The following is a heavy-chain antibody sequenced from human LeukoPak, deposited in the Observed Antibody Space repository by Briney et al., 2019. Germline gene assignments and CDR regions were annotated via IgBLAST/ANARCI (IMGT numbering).Heavy chain of an antibody. J-gene: IGHJ4*02. CDR1: GYTFSSYY. Sequence: GASVKVSCKASGYTFSSYYMHWVRQAPGQGLEWMGIINPSGDTTSYAQKFQGRVTMTRDTSTSTVQLELSSLRSEDTAVYYCTTQYSSGPPGYWGQGTLVTVSS. D-gene: IGHD6-19*01. V-gene: IGHV1-46*03. CDR3: TTQYSSGPPGY. CDR2: INPSGDTT.